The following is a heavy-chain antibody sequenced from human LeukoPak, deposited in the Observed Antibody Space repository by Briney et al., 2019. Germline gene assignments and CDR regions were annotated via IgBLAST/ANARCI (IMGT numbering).Heavy chain of an antibody. J-gene: IGHJ4*02. CDR3: SSTLNLGWPTRGDY. CDR1: GGTISSRSYY. V-gene: IGHV4-39*01. CDR2: IYYSGST. D-gene: IGHD4-23*01. Sequence: NPSETLSLTCTVSGGTISSRSYYWGWIRQPPGKGLEWIGSIYYSGSTYYNPSLKSRVTISVDTSKNQFSLKLSSVTAADTAVYYCSSTLNLGWPTRGDYWGQGTLVTVSS.